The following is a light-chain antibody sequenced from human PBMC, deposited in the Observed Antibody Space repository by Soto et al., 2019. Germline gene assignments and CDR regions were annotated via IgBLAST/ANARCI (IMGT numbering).Light chain of an antibody. CDR2: EGS. CDR3: CSFAGGNSWV. J-gene: IGLJ3*02. CDR1: SSDVGSYNL. V-gene: IGLV2-23*01. Sequence: QSALTQPASVSGSPGQSITISCTGTSSDVGSYNLVSWYQQHPGKAPKVIIYEGSERPSGVSNRLSGSKSGNTASLTISGLQAEDEADYYCCSFAGGNSWVFGGGTKLTVL.